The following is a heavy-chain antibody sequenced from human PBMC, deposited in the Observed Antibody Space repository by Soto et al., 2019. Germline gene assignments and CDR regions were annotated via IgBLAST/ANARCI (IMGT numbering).Heavy chain of an antibody. D-gene: IGHD3-16*02. V-gene: IGHV2-70*11. CDR1: GFSLSTSGMC. CDR3: ARMGYDYIWGSYRLPDYYYMDV. CDR2: IDWDDDK. J-gene: IGHJ6*03. Sequence: SGPTLVNPTQTITLTCTFSGFSLSTSGMCVSWIRQPPGKALEWLARIDWDDDKYYSTSLKTRLTISKDTSKNRVVLTMTNMDPVDTATYYCARMGYDYIWGSYRLPDYYYMDVWGKGTTVTVSS.